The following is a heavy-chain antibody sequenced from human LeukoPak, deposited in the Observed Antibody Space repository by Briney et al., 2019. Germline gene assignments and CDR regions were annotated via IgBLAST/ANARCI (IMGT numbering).Heavy chain of an antibody. D-gene: IGHD2-2*01. Sequence: GESLKISCKGSGYSFTSYWIGWVRQMPRKGLEWMGIIYPGDSDTRYSPSFQGQVTISADKSISTAYLQWSSLKASDTAMYYCARGDCSRTSCYAFDYWGQGTLVTVSS. CDR2: IYPGDSDT. J-gene: IGHJ4*02. CDR3: ARGDCSRTSCYAFDY. CDR1: GYSFTSYW. V-gene: IGHV5-51*01.